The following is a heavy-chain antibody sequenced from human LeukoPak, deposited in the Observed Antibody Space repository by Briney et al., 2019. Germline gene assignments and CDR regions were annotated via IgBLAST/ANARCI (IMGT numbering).Heavy chain of an antibody. D-gene: IGHD4-17*01. V-gene: IGHV1-69*04. CDR3: AKASYVYDDYGAYNWFDP. Sequence: QVSCKASGGTFSSYAISWVRQAPGQGREWIGRIIPILGIINYAQKFQGRVTITADKSTSTAYMELSSLRSEDTAMYFCAKASYVYDDYGAYNWFDPWGQGTLVTVSS. CDR1: GGTFSSYA. CDR2: IIPILGII. J-gene: IGHJ5*02.